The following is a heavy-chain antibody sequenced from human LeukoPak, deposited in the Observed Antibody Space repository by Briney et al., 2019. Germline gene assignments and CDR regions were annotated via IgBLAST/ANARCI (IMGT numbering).Heavy chain of an antibody. CDR3: ARGRRIAAAGRGVDY. CDR2: INHSGST. V-gene: IGHV4-34*01. D-gene: IGHD6-13*01. J-gene: IGHJ4*02. Sequence: SETLSLTCAVYGGSFSGYYWSWIRQPPGKGLEWIGEINHSGSTNYNPSLKSRVTISVGTSKNQFSLKLSSVTAADTAVYYCARGRRIAAAGRGVDYWGQGTLVTVSS. CDR1: GGSFSGYY.